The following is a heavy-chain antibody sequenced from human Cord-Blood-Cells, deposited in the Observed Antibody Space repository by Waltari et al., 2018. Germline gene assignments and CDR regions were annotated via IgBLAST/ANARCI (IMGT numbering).Heavy chain of an antibody. CDR1: GFTFSSYA. CDR3: AKDYGDWNYDY. V-gene: IGHV3-23*01. CDR2: ISGSGGST. Sequence: GFTFSSYAMSWVRQAPGKGLEWVSAISGSGGSTYYADSVKGRFTISRDNSKNTLYLQMNSLRAEDTAVYYCAKDYGDWNYDYWGQGTLVTVSS. J-gene: IGHJ4*02. D-gene: IGHD1-7*01.